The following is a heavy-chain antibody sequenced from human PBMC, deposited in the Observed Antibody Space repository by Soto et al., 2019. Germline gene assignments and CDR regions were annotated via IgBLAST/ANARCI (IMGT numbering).Heavy chain of an antibody. Sequence: ASVKVSCKASGYTFTNYAMHWVRQAPGQRLEWMGWINAGNGNTRYSQKFQGRVTITRDTSASTAYMELSSLRSEDTAVYYCARGPDMATSRCSYYGMDVWGQGPNLSVSS. CDR1: GYTFTNYA. CDR2: INAGNGNT. V-gene: IGHV1-3*01. CDR3: ARGPDMATSRCSYYGMDV. J-gene: IGHJ6*02. D-gene: IGHD5-18*01.